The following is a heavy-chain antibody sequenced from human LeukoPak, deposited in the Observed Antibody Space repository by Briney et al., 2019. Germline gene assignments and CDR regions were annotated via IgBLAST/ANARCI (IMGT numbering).Heavy chain of an antibody. CDR3: AKDHGVAVTGMFY. V-gene: IGHV3-11*03. CDR1: GFTFSDYY. Sequence: PGGSLRLSCAASGFTFSDYYMSWIRQAPGKGLEWVSYISSSSSYTNYADSVKGRFTISRDNSRNTLYLQMNSLGAEDTAIYYCAKDHGVAVTGMFYWGQGTLVTVSS. CDR2: ISSSSSYT. J-gene: IGHJ4*02. D-gene: IGHD6-19*01.